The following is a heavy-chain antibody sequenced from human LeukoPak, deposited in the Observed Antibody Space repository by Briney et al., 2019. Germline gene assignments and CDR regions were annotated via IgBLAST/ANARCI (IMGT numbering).Heavy chain of an antibody. Sequence: ASVTVSCKASGYTFTTYYISWVRQAPGQGLEWMGWISAYNGNTNYAQKLQGRVTMTTDTSTSTAYMELRSLRSDNTAVYYCARELFGRFEYWGQGTLVTVSS. D-gene: IGHD2-21*01. V-gene: IGHV1-18*01. J-gene: IGHJ4*02. CDR1: GYTFTTYY. CDR3: ARELFGRFEY. CDR2: ISAYNGNT.